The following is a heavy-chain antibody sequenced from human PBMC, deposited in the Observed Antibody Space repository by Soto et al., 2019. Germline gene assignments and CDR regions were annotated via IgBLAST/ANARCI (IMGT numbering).Heavy chain of an antibody. CDR1: GFTFSDSW. Sequence: EVHLVESGGGLVQPGGSLRLSCTASGFTFSDSWMTWVRQAPGKGLEWVARIKPDESEKKYADSVKGRFSISRDNDKNSMYLQMDSLRGEDTAVYYCVRGGSNYASWGQGTLVTVAS. D-gene: IGHD4-4*01. V-gene: IGHV3-7*01. J-gene: IGHJ5*02. CDR3: VRGGSNYAS. CDR2: IKPDESEK.